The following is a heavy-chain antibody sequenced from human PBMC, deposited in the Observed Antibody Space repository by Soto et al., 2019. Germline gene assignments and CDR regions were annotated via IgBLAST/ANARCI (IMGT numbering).Heavy chain of an antibody. CDR2: TYYRSKWST. CDR1: GDSVSSKSAA. D-gene: IGHD3-10*01. J-gene: IGHJ4*02. CDR3: ARALAGSYDY. V-gene: IGHV6-1*01. Sequence: QVQLQQSGPGLVQPSQTLSLTCAISGDSVSSKSAAWNWIRQAPARGLEWLGRTYYRSKWSTDYAVSLRGQITVNPDSFKNQCSLRLPSVTPEDTDVYYCARALAGSYDYRGKGTPDTVSS.